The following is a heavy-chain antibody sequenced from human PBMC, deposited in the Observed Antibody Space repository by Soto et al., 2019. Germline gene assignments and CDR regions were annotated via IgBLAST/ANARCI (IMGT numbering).Heavy chain of an antibody. J-gene: IGHJ6*02. CDR2: IYPGDSDT. Sequence: PGESLKISCKGSGYSFTSYWIGWVRQMPGKGLEWMGIIYPGDSDTRYSPSFQGQVTISADKSISTAYLQWSSLKASDTAMYYCARLVRPDIVVVPAATDYYYGMDVWGQGTTVTAP. D-gene: IGHD2-2*01. CDR3: ARLVRPDIVVVPAATDYYYGMDV. CDR1: GYSFTSYW. V-gene: IGHV5-51*01.